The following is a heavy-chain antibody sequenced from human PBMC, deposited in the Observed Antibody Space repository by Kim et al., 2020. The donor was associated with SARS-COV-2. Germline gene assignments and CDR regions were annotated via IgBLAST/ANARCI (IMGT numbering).Heavy chain of an antibody. CDR3: ASLLVCYGSFGCYYGMDV. CDR2: INPNSGGT. D-gene: IGHD6-6*01. CDR1: GYTFTGYY. Sequence: ASVKVSCKASGYTFTGYYMHWVRQAPGQGLEWMGRINPNSGGTNYAQKFQGRVTMTRDTSISTAYMELSRLRSDDTAVYYCASLLVCYGSFGCYYGMDVWGQGTTVTVSS. V-gene: IGHV1-2*06. J-gene: IGHJ6*02.